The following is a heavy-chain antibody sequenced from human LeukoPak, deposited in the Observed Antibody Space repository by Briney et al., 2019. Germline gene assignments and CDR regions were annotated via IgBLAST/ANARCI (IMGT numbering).Heavy chain of an antibody. J-gene: IGHJ4*02. CDR2: IIPIFGTA. CDR1: GGTFSSYA. V-gene: IGHV1-69*13. D-gene: IGHD3-10*01. Sequence: HGASVKVSCKASGGTFSSYAISWVRQAPGQGLEWMGGIIPIFGTANYAQKFQGRVTITADESTSTAYMELRSLKSDDTAVYYCARDLGYGSGSSPNYFDYWGQGTLVTVSS. CDR3: ARDLGYGSGSSPNYFDY.